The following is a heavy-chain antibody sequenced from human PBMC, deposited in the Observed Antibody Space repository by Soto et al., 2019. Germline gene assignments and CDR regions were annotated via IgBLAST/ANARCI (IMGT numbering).Heavy chain of an antibody. J-gene: IGHJ6*02. CDR3: ARDDYGGNSPLADGMDV. CDR1: GLTFSSYG. V-gene: IGHV3-33*01. Sequence: QVQLVESGGGVVQPGRSLRLSCAASGLTFSSYGMHWVRQAPGKGLEWVAVIWYDGSNKYYAESVKGRFTISRDNSKNTLYLQMNSLRAEVTAVYYCARDDYGGNSPLADGMDVWGQGTTVTVSS. CDR2: IWYDGSNK. D-gene: IGHD4-17*01.